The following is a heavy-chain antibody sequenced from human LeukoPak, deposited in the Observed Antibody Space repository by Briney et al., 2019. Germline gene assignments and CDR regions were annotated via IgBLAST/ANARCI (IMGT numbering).Heavy chain of an antibody. Sequence: SQTLSLTCSVSGVSVSSGDYYWSWIRQPPGKGLEWIGYIYYRGSSFYNPSLKSQFSISVDTSKNQFSLKLSSVTAADTAVYFCARDWGSGWFRPVGYFDFWGRGTLVTVSS. V-gene: IGHV4-30-4*01. J-gene: IGHJ2*01. CDR1: GVSVSSGDYY. CDR3: ARDWGSGWFRPVGYFDF. D-gene: IGHD6-19*01. CDR2: IYYRGSS.